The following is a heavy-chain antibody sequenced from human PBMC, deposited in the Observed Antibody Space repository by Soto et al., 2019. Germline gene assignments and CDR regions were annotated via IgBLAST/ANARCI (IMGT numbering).Heavy chain of an antibody. V-gene: IGHV4-34*01. CDR3: ARLGMRFPGSSWRLYHFDY. Sequence: PSETLSLTCAVYGEPFSGYYWTWIRQPPGKGLEWIGEINHSGSTNYNPSLKSRVTISVDTSKNQFSLNLSSVTAADTAVYFCARLGMRFPGSSWRLYHFDYWGQGTLVTVSS. J-gene: IGHJ4*02. CDR1: GEPFSGYY. D-gene: IGHD6-13*01. CDR2: INHSGST.